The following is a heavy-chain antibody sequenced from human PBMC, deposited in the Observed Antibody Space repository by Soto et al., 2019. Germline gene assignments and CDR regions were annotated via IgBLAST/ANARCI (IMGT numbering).Heavy chain of an antibody. Sequence: QVQLQESGPGLVKPSETLSLTCTVSGGSISSYYWTWIRQPPGKGLECIGYISYSGSTNYNSSLKSRVTXPXDXXKNPFSLKLSSVTAADTAVYYCARLSTYYYYAMDVWGQGTTVTVSS. CDR2: ISYSGST. CDR1: GGSISSYY. V-gene: IGHV4-59*08. CDR3: ARLSTYYYYAMDV. J-gene: IGHJ6*02.